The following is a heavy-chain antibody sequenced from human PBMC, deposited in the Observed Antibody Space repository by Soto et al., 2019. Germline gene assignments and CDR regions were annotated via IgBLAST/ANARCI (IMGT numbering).Heavy chain of an antibody. CDR2: ISAYNGNT. D-gene: IGHD3-10*01. CDR1: GYTFTRYG. J-gene: IGHJ6*02. Sequence: GASLQVSCEASGYTFTRYGISWGRQAPGQGHEWMGWISAYNGNTNYAKKLQGRVTMTTDTSTSTAYMELRSLRSEDTAVYYCARPNTIVRGRKGPYHYGTDGCGPGTT. V-gene: IGHV1-18*04. CDR3: ARPNTIVRGRKGPYHYGTDG.